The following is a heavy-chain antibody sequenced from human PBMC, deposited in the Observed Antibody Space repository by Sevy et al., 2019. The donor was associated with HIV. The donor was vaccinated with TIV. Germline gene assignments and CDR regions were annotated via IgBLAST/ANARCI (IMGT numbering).Heavy chain of an antibody. CDR2: ISDYNGNT. J-gene: IGHJ3*01. V-gene: IGHV1-18*01. Sequence: ASVKVSCKASGYTFTSYGISWVRQAPGQGLEWMGWISDYNGNTNYAQKRQGRVTMTTDTSTRTAYMELRSLRSDDTAVYYCARRIAAAGTDAFDFWGQGTMVTVSS. CDR3: ARRIAAAGTDAFDF. D-gene: IGHD6-13*01. CDR1: GYTFTSYG.